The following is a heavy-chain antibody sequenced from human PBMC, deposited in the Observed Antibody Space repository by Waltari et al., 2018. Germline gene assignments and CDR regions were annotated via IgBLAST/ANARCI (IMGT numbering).Heavy chain of an antibody. CDR3: ARAEYSSLRPGVDY. D-gene: IGHD6-6*01. CDR1: GYTFTSYY. V-gene: IGHV1-46*01. J-gene: IGHJ4*02. Sequence: QVQLVQSGAEVKKPGASVKVSCKASGYTFTSYYMHWVRQAPGQGLEWMGIINPSCGSTSYAQKFKGRVTMTRDTSTSTVYMELSSLSAEDTDVDYCARAEYSSLRPGVDYWGQGTLVTVSP. CDR2: INPSCGST.